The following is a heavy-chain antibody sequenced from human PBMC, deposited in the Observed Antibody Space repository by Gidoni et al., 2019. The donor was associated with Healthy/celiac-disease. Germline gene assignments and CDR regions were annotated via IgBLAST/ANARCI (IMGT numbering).Heavy chain of an antibody. V-gene: IGHV3-23*01. CDR3: ARSSSWYLDFDY. CDR2: ISGSGGST. D-gene: IGHD6-13*01. J-gene: IGHJ4*02. Sequence: EVQLLESGGGLVQPGGSLRLSCAASGFTFSSYAMSWVRQAPGKGLEWVAAISGSGGSTYYADSVKGRFTISRDNSKNTLYLQMNSLRAEDTAVYYCARSSSWYLDFDYWGQGTLVTVSS. CDR1: GFTFSSYA.